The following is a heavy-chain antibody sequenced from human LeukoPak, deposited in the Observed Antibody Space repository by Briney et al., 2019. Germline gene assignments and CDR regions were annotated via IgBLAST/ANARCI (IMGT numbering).Heavy chain of an antibody. J-gene: IGHJ5*02. D-gene: IGHD5-12*01. CDR2: IYYSGST. Sequence: PQRKGLAWIGSIYYSGSTYYNPSLKSRVTIYVDTSKNQFSLNLTSVTAADAAVYYCARDLGYSGFDWAPWGQGTLVTVSS. V-gene: IGHV4-38-2*02. CDR3: ARDLGYSGFDWAP.